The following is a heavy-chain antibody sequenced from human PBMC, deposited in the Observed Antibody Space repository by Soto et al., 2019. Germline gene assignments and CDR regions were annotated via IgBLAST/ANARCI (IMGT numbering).Heavy chain of an antibody. D-gene: IGHD3-10*01. CDR1: GFTFSSYD. V-gene: IGHV3-74*01. CDR3: ARSGGSNPGNCIDN. J-gene: IGHJ5*02. Sequence: GGSLRLSCAASGFTFSSYDMSWVRQPPGKGLVGVSRINTEGSDTRYADYVKGRFTISRDNAENTRSLKIKSLRADDTAVYYCARSGGSNPGNCIDNWGQGSLVTFSS. CDR2: INTEGSDT.